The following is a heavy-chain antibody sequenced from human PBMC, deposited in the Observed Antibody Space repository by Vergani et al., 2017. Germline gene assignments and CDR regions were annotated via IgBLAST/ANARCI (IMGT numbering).Heavy chain of an antibody. D-gene: IGHD3-10*01. CDR3: ARGDFRSPYYGSGSIDYGMDV. CDR2: INHSGST. J-gene: IGHJ6*02. CDR1: GGSFSGYY. Sequence: QVQLQQWGAGLLKPSETLSLTCAVYGGSFSGYYWSWIRQPPGKGLEWIGEINHSGSTNYNPSLKSRVTISVDTSKNQFSLKLSSVTAADTAVYYCARGDFRSPYYGSGSIDYGMDVWGQGTTVTVSS. V-gene: IGHV4-34*01.